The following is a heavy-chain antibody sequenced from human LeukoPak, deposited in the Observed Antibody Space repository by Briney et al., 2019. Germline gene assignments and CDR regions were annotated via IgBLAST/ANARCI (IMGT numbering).Heavy chain of an antibody. J-gene: IGHJ4*02. Sequence: PGGSLRLSCAASGFTVSSNYMNWVRQAPGKGLEWVSVIYTGGSAYYADSVKGRFTISRDNSKNMLYLQMNSLRAEDTAVYYYARAHSSSDYFDCWGQGILVIVSS. CDR1: GFTVSSNY. V-gene: IGHV3-53*01. D-gene: IGHD6-19*01. CDR3: ARAHSSSDYFDC. CDR2: IYTGGSA.